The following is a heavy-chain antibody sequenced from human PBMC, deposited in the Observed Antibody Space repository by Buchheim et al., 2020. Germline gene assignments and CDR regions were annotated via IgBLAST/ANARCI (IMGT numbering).Heavy chain of an antibody. J-gene: IGHJ1*01. D-gene: IGHD4-17*01. V-gene: IGHV5-51*01. CDR3: ARAAVTQGHFQY. CDR2: IYPGDSDT. CDR1: GYTFTNYW. Sequence: EVQLVQSGAEVKKPGESLRISCKASGYTFTNYWIGWVRQMPGKGLEWMGIIYPGDSDTKYSPSFQGQVTIPADQSISTAYPQWSGLQASDTAMYYCARAAVTQGHFQYWGQGTL.